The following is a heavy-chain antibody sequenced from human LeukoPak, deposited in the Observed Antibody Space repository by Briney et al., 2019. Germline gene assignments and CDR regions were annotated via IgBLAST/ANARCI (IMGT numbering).Heavy chain of an antibody. CDR1: GFTFSTYT. V-gene: IGHV3-21*01. D-gene: IGHD6-6*01. CDR2: ISSSSSYV. J-gene: IGHJ4*02. CDR3: ARDRWSSSSASFDY. Sequence: GGSLRLSCAASGFTFSTYTMNWVRQAPGKGLEXVSSISSSSSYVYYADSVKGRFTISRDNAKNSLYLQINSLSVEDTAVYYCARDRWSSSSASFDYWGQGTLVTVSS.